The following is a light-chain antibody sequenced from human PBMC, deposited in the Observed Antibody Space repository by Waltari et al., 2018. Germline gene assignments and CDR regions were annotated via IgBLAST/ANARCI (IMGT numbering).Light chain of an antibody. CDR2: GAA. V-gene: IGKV3-15*01. CDR3: QQYNNWPPWT. Sequence: EIVMTQSPATLSVSPGERATLSCRARQSVSSNLAWYQQKPGQAPRLLICGAATRADEIPARLSGSGSGKEFTLTISSTQSEDFAVYYCQQYNNWPPWTFGAGTKVELK. CDR1: QSVSSN. J-gene: IGKJ1*01.